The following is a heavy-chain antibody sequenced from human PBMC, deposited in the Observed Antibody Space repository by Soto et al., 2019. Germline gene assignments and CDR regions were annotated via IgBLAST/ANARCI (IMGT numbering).Heavy chain of an antibody. CDR3: ARRHYDPNYSDY. V-gene: IGHV4-39*01. CDR2: IYYSGST. Sequence: LSLTGTVSGGSISSSSYYWGWIRQPPGKGLEWIGSIYYSGSTYYNPSLKSRVTISVDTSKNQFSLKLSSVTAADTAVYYCARRHYDPNYSDYWGQATLVPV. J-gene: IGHJ4*02. CDR1: GGSISSSSYY. D-gene: IGHD5-12*01.